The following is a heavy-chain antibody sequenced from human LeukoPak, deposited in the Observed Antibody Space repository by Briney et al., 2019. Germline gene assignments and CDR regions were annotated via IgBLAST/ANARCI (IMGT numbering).Heavy chain of an antibody. Sequence: GASVKVSCKASGGTFSSCAISWVRQAPGQGLEWMGGIIPIFGTANYAQKFQGRVTITADESTSTAYMELSSLRAEDTAVYYCARVPDDLNWYYYYYMDVWGKGTTVTVSS. CDR2: IIPIFGTA. D-gene: IGHD5-24*01. CDR3: ARVPDDLNWYYYYYMDV. V-gene: IGHV1-69*13. J-gene: IGHJ6*03. CDR1: GGTFSSCA.